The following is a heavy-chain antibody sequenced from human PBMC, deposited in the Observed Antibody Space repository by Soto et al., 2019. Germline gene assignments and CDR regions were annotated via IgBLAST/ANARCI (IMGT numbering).Heavy chain of an antibody. CDR1: GGSVSNGSYY. J-gene: IGHJ5*02. V-gene: IGHV4-61*01. Sequence: SETLSLTCTVSGGSVSNGSYYWSWIRQPPGKGLEWIGYIYYSGSTNYNPSLKSRVTISVDTSKNQFSLKLSSVTAADTAVYYCARAPKYYYDSSGNWFDPWGQGTLVTVSS. CDR3: ARAPKYYYDSSGNWFDP. D-gene: IGHD3-22*01. CDR2: IYYSGST.